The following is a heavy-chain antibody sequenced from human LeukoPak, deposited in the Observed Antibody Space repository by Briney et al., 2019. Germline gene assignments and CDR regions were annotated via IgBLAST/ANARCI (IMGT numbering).Heavy chain of an antibody. CDR1: GFTFSSYW. CDR2: IKQDGSEK. J-gene: IGHJ4*02. V-gene: IGHV3-7*01. CDR3: AKDSSVYSSSWSTLFDY. D-gene: IGHD6-13*01. Sequence: AGSLRLSCAASGFTFSSYWMSWVRQAPGKGLEWVANIKQDGSEKYYVDSVKGRFTISRDNAKNSLYLQMNSLRAEDTAVYYCAKDSSVYSSSWSTLFDYWGQGTLVTVSS.